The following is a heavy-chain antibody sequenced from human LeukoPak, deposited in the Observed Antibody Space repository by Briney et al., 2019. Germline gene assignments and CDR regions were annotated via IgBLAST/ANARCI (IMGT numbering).Heavy chain of an antibody. CDR3: ARPPYDSSGYYPFYFDY. Sequence: GGSLRLSCAASGFTFSSYSMNWVRQAPGEGLEWVSSISSSSSYIYYADSVKGRFTISRDNAKNSLYLQMNSLRAEDTAVYYCARPPYDSSGYYPFYFDYWGQGTLVTVSS. CDR2: ISSSSSYI. V-gene: IGHV3-21*01. CDR1: GFTFSSYS. D-gene: IGHD3-22*01. J-gene: IGHJ4*02.